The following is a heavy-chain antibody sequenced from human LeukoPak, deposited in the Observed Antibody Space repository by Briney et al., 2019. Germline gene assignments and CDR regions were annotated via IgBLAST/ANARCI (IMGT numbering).Heavy chain of an antibody. J-gene: IGHJ4*02. D-gene: IGHD3-10*01. Sequence: GGSLRLSCAASGFTFDDYAMHWVRQALGKGLEWVSGISWNSGSIGYADSVKGRFTISRDNAKNSLYLQMNSLRAEDTALYYCAKSQTYYYGSGSYYPFDYWGQGTLVTVSS. CDR1: GFTFDDYA. V-gene: IGHV3-9*01. CDR2: ISWNSGSI. CDR3: AKSQTYYYGSGSYYPFDY.